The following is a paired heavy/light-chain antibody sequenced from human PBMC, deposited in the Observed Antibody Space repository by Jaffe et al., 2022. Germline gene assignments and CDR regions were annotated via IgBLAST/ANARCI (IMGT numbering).Heavy chain of an antibody. D-gene: IGHD2-15*01. CDR2: ISSSGSTI. Sequence: EVQLVESGGGLVQPGGSLRLSCAASGFTFSSYEMNWVRQAPGKGLEWVSYISSSGSTIYYADSVKGRFTISRDNAKNSLYLQMNSLRAEDTAVYYCATPVLGYCSGGSCYFDYAFDYWGQGTLVTVSS. V-gene: IGHV3-48*03. CDR1: GFTFSSYE. CDR3: ATPVLGYCSGGSCYFDYAFDY. J-gene: IGHJ4*02.
Light chain of an antibody. CDR1: QSVSSN. J-gene: IGKJ1*01. CDR3: QQYNNWPPFTWT. Sequence: EIVMTQSPATLSVSPGERATLSCRASQSVSSNLAWYQQKPGQAPRLLIYGASTRATGIPARFSGSGSGTEFTLTISSLQSEDFAVYYCQQYNNWPPFTWTFGQGTKVEIK. V-gene: IGKV3-15*01. CDR2: GAS.